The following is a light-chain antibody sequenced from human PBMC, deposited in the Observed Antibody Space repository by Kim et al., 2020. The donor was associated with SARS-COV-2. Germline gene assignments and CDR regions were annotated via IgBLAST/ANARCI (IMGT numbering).Light chain of an antibody. CDR2: DAS. Sequence: EIVLTQSPATLSLSPGERATLSCRASQSVNSQLAWYQQRPGQAPRLLIYDASNRATGTPARFSGSGSGTDFTLTISSLEPEDFAVYYCQQRAKWPPVTFGGGTKVDI. CDR3: QQRAKWPPVT. J-gene: IGKJ4*01. CDR1: QSVNSQ. V-gene: IGKV3-11*01.